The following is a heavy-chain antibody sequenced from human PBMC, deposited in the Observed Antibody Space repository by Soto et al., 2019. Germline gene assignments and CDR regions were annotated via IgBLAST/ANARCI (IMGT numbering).Heavy chain of an antibody. D-gene: IGHD2-21*02. CDR2: ISYDGSNK. V-gene: IGHV3-30*04. J-gene: IGHJ4*02. CDR1: GFTFSSYA. Sequence: GGSLRLSCAASGFTFSSYAMHWVRQAPGKGLEWVAVISYDGSNKYYADSVKGRFTISRDNSKNTLYLQMNSLRAEDTAVYYCAREVTHFDYWGQGTLVTVSS. CDR3: AREVTHFDY.